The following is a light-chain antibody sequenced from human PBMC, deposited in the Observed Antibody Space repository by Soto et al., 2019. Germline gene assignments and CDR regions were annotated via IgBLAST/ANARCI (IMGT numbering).Light chain of an antibody. Sequence: EIVLTQSPGTLSLCPGERATLSCRASQSVSSSYLAWYQQKPGQAPRLLIYGASSRATGIPDRFSGSGSGTDFTLTISRLEPEDFAVYDCQHFGSSPLFTFGPGTKVDVK. CDR1: QSVSSSY. V-gene: IGKV3-20*01. J-gene: IGKJ3*01. CDR3: QHFGSSPLFT. CDR2: GAS.